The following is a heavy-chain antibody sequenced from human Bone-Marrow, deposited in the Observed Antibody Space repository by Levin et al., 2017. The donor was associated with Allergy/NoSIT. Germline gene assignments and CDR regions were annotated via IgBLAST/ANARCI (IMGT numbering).Heavy chain of an antibody. J-gene: IGHJ6*02. CDR3: ARGPDVLLPPGEYFSGMDV. CDR2: TSAYNGNK. D-gene: IGHD2/OR15-2a*01. CDR1: TNTFSGFG. Sequence: GASVKVSCKASTNTFSGFGITWVRLAPGQGLEWVGWTSAYNGNKNYAEKFEGRVTMTIVTTTGTAYMELRNLRPDDTAVYYCARGPDVLLPPGEYFSGMDVWGQGTTVTVSS. V-gene: IGHV1-18*01.